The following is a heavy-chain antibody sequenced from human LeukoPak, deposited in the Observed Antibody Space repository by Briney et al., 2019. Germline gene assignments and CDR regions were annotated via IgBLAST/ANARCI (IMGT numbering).Heavy chain of an antibody. CDR2: ISYGGTTK. CDR1: GXTFSVYS. CDR3: AREGTTVADSPVFDF. Sequence: PLRSLRLSSAASGXTFSVYSMHWVRQRPAKGLEWVAHISYGGTTKYTTDSVKGRFTISRDDSKNTVYLHMDSLRPEDTAVYYCAREGTTVADSPVFDFWGQGTLVTVSS. J-gene: IGHJ4*02. V-gene: IGHV3-30-3*01. D-gene: IGHD6-19*01.